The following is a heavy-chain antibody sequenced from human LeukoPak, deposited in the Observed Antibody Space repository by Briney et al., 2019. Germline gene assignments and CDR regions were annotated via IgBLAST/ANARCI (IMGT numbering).Heavy chain of an antibody. CDR1: GGSISSGSYY. CDR2: IYHSGST. D-gene: IGHD5-12*01. CDR3: ARDGGGYDLSNWFDP. Sequence: SQTLSLTCTVSGGSISSGSYYWSWIRQPAGKGLEWIGEIYHSGSTNYNPSLKSRVTISVDKSKNQFSLKLSSVTAADTAVYYCARDGGGYDLSNWFDPWGQGTLVTVSS. J-gene: IGHJ5*02. V-gene: IGHV4-61*09.